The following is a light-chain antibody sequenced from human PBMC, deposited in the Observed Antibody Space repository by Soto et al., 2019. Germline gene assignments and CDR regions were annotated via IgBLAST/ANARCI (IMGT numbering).Light chain of an antibody. V-gene: IGKV2-28*01. CDR3: MQALQTSWT. J-gene: IGKJ1*01. CDR1: QSLLHSNGYNY. CDR2: SGS. Sequence: DIVMTQSPLSLPVTPGEPASISCRSSQSLLHSNGYNYLDWYLQKPGQSPQLLIYSGSNRSSGVPDRFSGSGSGTDFTLKISRVEAEDVGVYYCMQALQTSWTFGQGTKVDIK.